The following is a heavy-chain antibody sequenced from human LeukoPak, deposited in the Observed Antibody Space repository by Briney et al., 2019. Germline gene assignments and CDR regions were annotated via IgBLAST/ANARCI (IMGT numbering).Heavy chain of an antibody. CDR2: INSSGSST. D-gene: IGHD5-18*01. CDR3: ALDRRYSSGTRA. CDR1: GFTFSGYW. Sequence: GGSLRHSCAASGFTFSGYWMHWVRHAPGRGGVWGSRINSSGSSTSYADSVKGRFTITRDNSNNTLFLQMTSLSADDTAVYYCALDRRYSSGTRAWGQGTLVTVSS. V-gene: IGHV3-74*01. J-gene: IGHJ5*02.